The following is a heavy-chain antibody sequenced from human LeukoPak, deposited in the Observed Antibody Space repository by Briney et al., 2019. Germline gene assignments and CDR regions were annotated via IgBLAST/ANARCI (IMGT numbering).Heavy chain of an antibody. CDR2: ISTTSNYI. V-gene: IGHV3-21*06. J-gene: IGHJ4*02. CDR3: ARAGVCTTTSCDGGIDY. CDR1: GFTFSSYN. D-gene: IGHD2-2*01. Sequence: GGSLRLPCAASGFTFSSYNMKWVRQAPGKGLEWVSFISTTSNYIYYADSVKGRFTISRDNAKNSLYLQMNSLRGEDAALYYCARAGVCTTTSCDGGIDYWGQGTLVTVSS.